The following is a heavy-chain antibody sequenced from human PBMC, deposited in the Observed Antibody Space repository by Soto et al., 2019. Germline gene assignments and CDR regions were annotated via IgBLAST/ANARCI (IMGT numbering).Heavy chain of an antibody. J-gene: IGHJ1*01. CDR3: AIGEGGYHHYSQGY. Sequence: GGTLRLSCEASRFSFRTYGMHWVRQAPGKGLEWVAVISNDGSHEYYTESVKGRFTISRDNSKNTLYLQMNSLRPEDTAVYYCAIGEGGYHHYSQGYSGQRTRDTV. D-gene: IGHD6-25*01. CDR1: RFSFRTYG. V-gene: IGHV3-30*03. CDR2: ISNDGSHE.